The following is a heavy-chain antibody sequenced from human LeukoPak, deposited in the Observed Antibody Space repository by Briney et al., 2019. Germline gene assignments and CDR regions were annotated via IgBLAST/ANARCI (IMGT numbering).Heavy chain of an antibody. J-gene: IGHJ1*01. CDR1: GYTFTSYG. D-gene: IGHD2-2*01. CDR2: ISAYNGNT. V-gene: IGHV1-18*01. Sequence: ASVKVSCKASGYTFTSYGISWVRQAPGQGLEWMGLISAYNGNTNYAQKLQGRVTMTTDTSTSTAYMERRSIRTDETAVYCCARDGYQPLDVTLFQHSGQGTLVTVSS. CDR3: ARDGYQPLDVTLFQH.